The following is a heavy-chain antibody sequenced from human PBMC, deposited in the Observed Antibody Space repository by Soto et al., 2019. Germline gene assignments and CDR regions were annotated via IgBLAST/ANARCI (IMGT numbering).Heavy chain of an antibody. CDR3: ARGPHLGVVTVTFDY. D-gene: IGHD3-22*01. V-gene: IGHV4-34*01. Sequence: SETLSLTCAVFGGSFSGYYWSWIRQPPGKGLEWIGEINHSGSTNYNPSLKRRVTISVDTSKDQFSLKLSSVTAADTAVYYCARGPHLGVVTVTFDYWGQGTLVTVSS. J-gene: IGHJ4*02. CDR1: GGSFSGYY. CDR2: INHSGST.